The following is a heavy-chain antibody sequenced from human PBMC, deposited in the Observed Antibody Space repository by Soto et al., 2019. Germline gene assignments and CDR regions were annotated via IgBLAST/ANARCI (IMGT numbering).Heavy chain of an antibody. CDR2: IYYSGST. CDR1: GGSISSYY. V-gene: IGHV4-59*08. J-gene: IGHJ4*02. CDR3: ARYPAFDY. Sequence: AGTLSLTCTVSGGSISSYYWSWIRQPPGKGLEWIGYIYYSGSTNYNPSLKSRVTISVDTSKNQFSLKLSSVTAADTAVYYCARYPAFDYWGQGTLVTVSS. D-gene: IGHD6-25*01.